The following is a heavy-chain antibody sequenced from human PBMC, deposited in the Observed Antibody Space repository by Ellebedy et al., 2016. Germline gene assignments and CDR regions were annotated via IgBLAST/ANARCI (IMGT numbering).Heavy chain of an antibody. CDR2: INHSGST. CDR1: GGSFSGYY. D-gene: IGHD5-12*01. V-gene: IGHV4-34*01. CDR3: ARMAGRGGYSGLNPYYYYHGMDV. J-gene: IGHJ6*02. Sequence: SETLSLXXAVYGGSFSGYYWSWIRQPPGKGLEWIGEINHSGSTNYNPSLKSRVTISVDTSKNQFSLKLSSVTAADTAVYYCARMAGRGGYSGLNPYYYYHGMDVWGQGTTVTVSS.